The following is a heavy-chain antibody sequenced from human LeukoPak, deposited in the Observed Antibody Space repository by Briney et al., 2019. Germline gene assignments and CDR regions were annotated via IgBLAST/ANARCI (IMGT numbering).Heavy chain of an antibody. Sequence: GGSLRLSCAASGFTFSSYGMHWVRHVPGKGLEWVACMRYGKDDTYSTASVKGRFTISRDNSNNTLYLQMNRLSAEDTAIYYGAKDWITDLSNYFDPWGQGTLVTVSS. D-gene: IGHD3-10*01. CDR3: AKDWITDLSNYFDP. V-gene: IGHV3-30*02. CDR1: GFTFSSYG. CDR2: MRYGKDDT. J-gene: IGHJ5*02.